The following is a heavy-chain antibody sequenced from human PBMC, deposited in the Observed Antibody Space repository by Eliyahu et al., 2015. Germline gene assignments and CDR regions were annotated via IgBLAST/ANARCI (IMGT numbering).Heavy chain of an antibody. CDR3: ARGNAAFDFDN. CDR2: IRNDGSSE. D-gene: IGHD6-13*01. Sequence: QVQLVESGGGVVQPGRSLXLSCAASGFTFSNYAMHWVPPAPGKGVEWVARIRNDGSSEYYIDSVKGRFTISRDNSKNTLYLQMNSLRAEDTAVYYCARGNAAFDFDNWGQGALVSVSS. V-gene: IGHV3-33*01. J-gene: IGHJ4*02. CDR1: GFTFSNYA.